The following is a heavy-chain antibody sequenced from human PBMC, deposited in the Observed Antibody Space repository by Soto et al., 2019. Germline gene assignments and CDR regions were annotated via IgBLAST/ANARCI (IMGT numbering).Heavy chain of an antibody. D-gene: IGHD6-19*01. CDR1: GGSISSSSYS. CDR2: FYYSGST. V-gene: IGHV4-39*01. Sequence: SETLSLTCTVSGGSISSSSYSWGWIRQPPGKGPEWIGTFYYSGSTYYNPSLNSRVTISVDTTKNQFFLKLNSVTAADTATYYCARMSGHSSGWKYGMDVWGQGTTVTVSS. CDR3: ARMSGHSSGWKYGMDV. J-gene: IGHJ6*02.